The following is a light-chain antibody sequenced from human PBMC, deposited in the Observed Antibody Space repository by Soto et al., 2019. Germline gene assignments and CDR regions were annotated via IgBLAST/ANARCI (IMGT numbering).Light chain of an antibody. Sequence: DIQMTQSPSSLSASVGDRVTITCRASQSIRSYLNWYQQKPGTAPKLLIYIASNLQRGVPSRFSGSGSGTEFTLTISSLHPEDCATYYCQQSYTTPLTFGGGNKVEIK. J-gene: IGKJ4*01. CDR3: QQSYTTPLT. CDR2: IAS. CDR1: QSIRSY. V-gene: IGKV1-39*01.